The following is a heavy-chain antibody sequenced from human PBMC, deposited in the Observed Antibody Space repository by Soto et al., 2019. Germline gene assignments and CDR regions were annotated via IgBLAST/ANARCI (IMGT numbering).Heavy chain of an antibody. D-gene: IGHD2-15*01. J-gene: IGHJ4*02. CDR1: GGSISSYY. Sequence: SETLSLTCTVSGGSISSYYWSWIRQPPGKGLEWIGYIYYSGSTNYNPALKSRVTISVDTSKNQFSLKLSSVTAADTAVYYCARERIAPACDYWGQGTLVTVSS. V-gene: IGHV4-59*01. CDR3: ARERIAPACDY. CDR2: IYYSGST.